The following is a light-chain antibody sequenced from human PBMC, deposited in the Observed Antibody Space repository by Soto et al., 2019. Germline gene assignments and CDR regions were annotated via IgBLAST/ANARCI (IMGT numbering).Light chain of an antibody. CDR2: GAS. J-gene: IGKJ1*01. CDR1: QSLSSY. Sequence: EIVMTQSPATLSLSPGERATLSCRASQSLSSYLAWYQQSPGQAPRLLIYGASTRATGIPARFSGSGSGTDFTLTISSLEPEDFAVYYCQQRRGTFGQGTKVDIK. CDR3: QQRRGT. V-gene: IGKV3-11*01.